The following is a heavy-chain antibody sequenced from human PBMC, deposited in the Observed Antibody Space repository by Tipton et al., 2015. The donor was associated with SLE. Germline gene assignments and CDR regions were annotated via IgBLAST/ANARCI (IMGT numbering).Heavy chain of an antibody. D-gene: IGHD1-1*01. CDR1: SDSFRTNY. CDR2: IYGSGNT. J-gene: IGHJ4*02. Sequence: TLSLTCTVSSDSFRTNYWSWIRQPAGEGLEWIGLIYGSGNTNYNPSLKSRVTMSLNTSKNQVSLRLTSVTAADTAVYYCATSIANDIFYNWGQGTLVTVSS. V-gene: IGHV4-4*07. CDR3: ATSIANDIFYN.